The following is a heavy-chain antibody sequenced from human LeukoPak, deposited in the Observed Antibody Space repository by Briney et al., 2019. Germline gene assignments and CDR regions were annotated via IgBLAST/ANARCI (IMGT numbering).Heavy chain of an antibody. D-gene: IGHD2-2*01. CDR1: GYTFTSYA. Sequence: ASVKVSCKASGYTFTSYAMHWVRQAPGQRLEWMGWINAGNGNTKYSQKFQGRVTITADESTSTAYMELSSLRSEDTAVYYCATDIVVVPAAHSSSEYFQHWGQGTLVTVSS. CDR3: ATDIVVVPAAHSSSEYFQH. J-gene: IGHJ1*01. V-gene: IGHV1-3*01. CDR2: INAGNGNT.